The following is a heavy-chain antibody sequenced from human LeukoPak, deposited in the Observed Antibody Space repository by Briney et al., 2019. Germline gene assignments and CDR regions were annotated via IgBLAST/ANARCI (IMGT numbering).Heavy chain of an antibody. CDR1: GGSISSGGYY. CDR3: ARDQAGGRFLEWSYGMDV. V-gene: IGHV4-31*03. D-gene: IGHD3-3*01. J-gene: IGHJ6*02. Sequence: SETLSLTCTVSGGSISSGGYYWSWIRQHPGKGLEWIGYIYYGGSTYYNPSLKSRVTISVDTSKNQFSLKLSSVTAADTAVYYCARDQAGGRFLEWSYGMDVWAKGPRSPSP. CDR2: IYYGGST.